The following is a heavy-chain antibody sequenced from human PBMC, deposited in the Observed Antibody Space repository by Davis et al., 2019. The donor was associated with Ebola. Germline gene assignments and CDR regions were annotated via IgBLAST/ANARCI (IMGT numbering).Heavy chain of an antibody. CDR1: GYTFTSYG. V-gene: IGHV1-18*01. CDR3: AREDGYCSGGSCHNWFDP. J-gene: IGHJ5*02. Sequence: ASVKVSCKASGYTFTSYGISRVRQAPGQGLEWMGWISAYNGNTNYAQKLQGRVTMTTDTSTSTAYMELRSLRSDDTAVYYCAREDGYCSGGSCHNWFDPWGQGTLVTVSS. D-gene: IGHD2-15*01. CDR2: ISAYNGNT.